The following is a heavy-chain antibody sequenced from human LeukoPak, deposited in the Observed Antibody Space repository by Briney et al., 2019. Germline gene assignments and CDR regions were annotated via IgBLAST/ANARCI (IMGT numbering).Heavy chain of an antibody. CDR3: ARDFKTILGVVDY. D-gene: IGHD3-3*01. J-gene: IGHJ4*02. Sequence: GGSLRLSCAASGFTFSTYSMNWVRQAPGKGLEWASSISSSSNYIYYADSVKGRFTISRDNAKNSLYLQMNSLRAEDTAVYYCARDFKTILGVVDYWGQGTLVTVSS. V-gene: IGHV3-21*01. CDR2: ISSSSNYI. CDR1: GFTFSTYS.